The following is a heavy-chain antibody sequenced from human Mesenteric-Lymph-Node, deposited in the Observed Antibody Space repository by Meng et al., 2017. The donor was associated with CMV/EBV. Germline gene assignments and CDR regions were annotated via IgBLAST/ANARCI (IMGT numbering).Heavy chain of an antibody. CDR3: ARGND. J-gene: IGHJ4*02. Sequence: ETRSRAGAVCGASLSGYYWRSIRQPPGKGLEWFGEINHSGITNYNPSLKSRVTISVDTSKNQFSLKLSSVTAADTAVYYCARGNDWGQGTLVTVSS. V-gene: IGHV4-34*01. CDR1: GASLSGYY. D-gene: IGHD1-1*01. CDR2: INHSGIT.